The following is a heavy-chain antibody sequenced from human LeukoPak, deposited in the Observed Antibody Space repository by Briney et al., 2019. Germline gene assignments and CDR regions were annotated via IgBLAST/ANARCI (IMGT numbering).Heavy chain of an antibody. V-gene: IGHV4-39*01. CDR3: ARPQRYSMYALDY. J-gene: IGHJ4*02. Sequence: PSETLSLTCTVSGGSISSSSYYWGWIRQPPGKGLEWIGSIYYGGSTYYNPSLKSRVTISVDTSKNQFSLKLSSVTAADTAVYYCARPQRYSMYALDYWGQGTLVTVSS. CDR2: IYYGGST. D-gene: IGHD5/OR15-5a*01. CDR1: GGSISSSSYY.